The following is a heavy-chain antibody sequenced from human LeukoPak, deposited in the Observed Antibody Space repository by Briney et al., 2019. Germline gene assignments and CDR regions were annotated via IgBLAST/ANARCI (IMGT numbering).Heavy chain of an antibody. J-gene: IGHJ6*02. CDR3: ARERIYFGSGGDLRDARLFYYYGLDV. V-gene: IGHV3-53*01. CDR2: IYSDGSI. Sequence: PGGSLRLSCVASGLTVSSNCMSWVRQAPGRGLEWVSVIYSDGSIYYSVSVRGRFTNSRDNSKNTLFLQMNSLRAEDTAVYYCARERIYFGSGGDLRDARLFYYYGLDVWGQGTTVTVSS. CDR1: GLTVSSNC. D-gene: IGHD3-10*01.